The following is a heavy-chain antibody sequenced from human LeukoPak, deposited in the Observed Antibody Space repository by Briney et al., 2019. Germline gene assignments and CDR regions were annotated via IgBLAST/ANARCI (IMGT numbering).Heavy chain of an antibody. Sequence: SETLSLTCAVYGGSFSGYYWSWIRQPPGKGLEWIGEINHSGSTNYNPSLKSRVTISVDTSKNQFSLKLSSVTAADTAVYYCARAGLAGYFDYWGQGTLVTVSS. CDR1: GGSFSGYY. J-gene: IGHJ4*02. CDR3: ARAGLAGYFDY. D-gene: IGHD6-19*01. CDR2: INHSGST. V-gene: IGHV4-34*01.